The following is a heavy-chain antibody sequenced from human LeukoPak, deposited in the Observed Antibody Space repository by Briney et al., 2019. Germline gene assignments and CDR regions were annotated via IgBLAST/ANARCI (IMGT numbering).Heavy chain of an antibody. CDR1: GFTFITYS. V-gene: IGHV3-21*01. D-gene: IGHD3-10*01. Sequence: GGSLRLSCAASGFTFITYSMNWVRQAPGKGLEWVSSISSSSSYTYYSDSVKGRFTISRDNVKNSLYLQMNSLRDEDTAVYYCARGFGDPNGWFDPWGQGTLVTVSS. CDR2: ISSSSSYT. CDR3: ARGFGDPNGWFDP. J-gene: IGHJ5*02.